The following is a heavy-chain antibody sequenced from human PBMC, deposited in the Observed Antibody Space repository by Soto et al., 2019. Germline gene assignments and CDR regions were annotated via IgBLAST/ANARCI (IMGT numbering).Heavy chain of an antibody. CDR1: GGTFSSYT. V-gene: IGHV1-69*02. J-gene: IGHJ6*03. CDR3: ARDGSKGYYYYMDV. Sequence: QVQLVQSGAEVKKPGSSVKVSCKASGGTFSSYTISWVRQAPGQGLEWMGRIIPILGIANYAQKFQGRVTITSDKSTSTAYMELRSLRSEDTAVYYCARDGSKGYYYYMDVWGKETTVTVSS. CDR2: IIPILGIA.